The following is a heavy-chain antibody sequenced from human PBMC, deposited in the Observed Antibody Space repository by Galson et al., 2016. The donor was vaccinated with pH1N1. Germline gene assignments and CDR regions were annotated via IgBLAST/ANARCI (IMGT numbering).Heavy chain of an antibody. Sequence: SLRLSCAASGFTFNNYWMYWVRQAPGKGLVWVSRISPDGTDTLNADSVRGRFTITRDNSKNTLFLQMNSLGAEDTAMYYCTAYNWGSPFDVWGQGEMVTV. CDR2: ISPDGTDT. D-gene: IGHD7-27*01. V-gene: IGHV3-74*01. CDR3: TAYNWGSPFDV. CDR1: GFTFNNYW. J-gene: IGHJ3*01.